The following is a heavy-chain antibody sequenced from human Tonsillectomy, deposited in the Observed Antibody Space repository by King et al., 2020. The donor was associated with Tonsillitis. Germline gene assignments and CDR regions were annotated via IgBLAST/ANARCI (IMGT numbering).Heavy chain of an antibody. D-gene: IGHD6-13*01. Sequence: VQLVESGGGLVQRGGSLRLSCAASGFTFSSYAMSWVRQAPGKGLEWVSAISGSGDSTYYANSVRGRFTISRDNSRKTVYLQLSSLRAEDTALYYCAKLMYSGGWYGTSGFDPGGQGALVTVSS. CDR3: AKLMYSGGWYGTSGFDP. CDR1: GFTFSSYA. J-gene: IGHJ5*02. CDR2: ISGSGDST. V-gene: IGHV3-23*04.